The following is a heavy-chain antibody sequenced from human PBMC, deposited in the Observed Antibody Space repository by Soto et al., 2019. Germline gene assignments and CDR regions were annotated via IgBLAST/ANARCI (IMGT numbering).Heavy chain of an antibody. D-gene: IGHD2-21*01. CDR2: IIPILDTA. Sequence: QVQLVQSGAEVKKPGSSVKVSCKASGGTFTSYTINWVRQAPGQGLEWMGRIIPILDTANYAQKFQGRVTVTADKSTGTAFMELTSLRSEDTAVYYCARGVIDATRGDHWGQGTLVTVSS. V-gene: IGHV1-69*08. CDR3: ARGVIDATRGDH. J-gene: IGHJ4*02. CDR1: GGTFTSYT.